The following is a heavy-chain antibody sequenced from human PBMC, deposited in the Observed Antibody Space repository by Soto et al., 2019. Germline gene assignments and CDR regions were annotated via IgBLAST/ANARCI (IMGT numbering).Heavy chain of an antibody. V-gene: IGHV4-30-4*01. Sequence: QVQLQESGPGLVKPSQTLSLTCTVSGGSISSGDYYWSWIRQPPGKGLEWIGYIYYSGSVYYNPSLKSRVMISVDTSKNQFSLKLSSVTAADTAVYYCVRTNLDLRGGWFGPWGQGTLVTVSS. J-gene: IGHJ5*02. CDR3: VRTNLDLRGGWFGP. CDR2: IYYSGSV. D-gene: IGHD1-7*01. CDR1: GGSISSGDYY.